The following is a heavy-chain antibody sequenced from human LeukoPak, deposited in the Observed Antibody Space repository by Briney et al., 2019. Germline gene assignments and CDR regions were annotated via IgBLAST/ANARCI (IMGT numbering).Heavy chain of an antibody. CDR2: ISYDGSNK. D-gene: IGHD2-15*01. CDR1: GFTFSSYG. J-gene: IGHJ5*02. CDR3: ARRAVAAATNNWFDP. Sequence: GGSLRLSCAASGFTFSSYGMHWVRQAPGKGLEWVAVISYDGSNKYYADSVKGRFTISRDNSKNTLYLQMNSLRAEDTAVYYCARRAVAAATNNWFDPWGQGTLVTVSS. V-gene: IGHV3-30*03.